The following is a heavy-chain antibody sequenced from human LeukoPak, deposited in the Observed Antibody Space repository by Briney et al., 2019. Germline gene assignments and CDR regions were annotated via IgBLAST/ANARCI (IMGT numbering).Heavy chain of an antibody. CDR3: ARRRYTSGYLDY. CDR1: GDSVTSSNW. J-gene: IGHJ4*02. CDR2: IYHSGAT. D-gene: IGHD3-22*01. Sequence: PSETLSLTCAVSGDSVTSSNWWSWVRQPPGKGLEWIGEIYHSGATNYNPSLKSRVTISLDKSKDQLSLKPTSVTAADTAVYYCARRRYTSGYLDYWGQGTLVTVSS. V-gene: IGHV4-4*02.